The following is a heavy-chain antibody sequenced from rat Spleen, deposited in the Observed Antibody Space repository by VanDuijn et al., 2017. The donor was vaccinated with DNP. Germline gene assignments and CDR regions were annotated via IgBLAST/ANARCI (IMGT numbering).Heavy chain of an antibody. V-gene: IGHV5-31*01. CDR2: ITSSGGST. J-gene: IGHJ1*01. D-gene: IGHD1-3*01. CDR3: ARHGRITTVATYWFFDF. CDR1: GFTFNNYW. Sequence: EVQLVESGGGLVQPGRSLKLSCVASGFTFNNYWMTWIRQVPGKGLEWVASITSSGGSTYYPDSVKGRFTISRDNAKNTLYLQRNSLRSEDTATYFCARHGRITTVATYWFFDFWGPGTMVTVSS.